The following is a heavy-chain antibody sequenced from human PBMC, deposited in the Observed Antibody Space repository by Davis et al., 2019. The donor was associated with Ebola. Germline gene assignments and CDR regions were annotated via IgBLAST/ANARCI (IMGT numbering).Heavy chain of an antibody. V-gene: IGHV3-21*01. CDR1: GFTFSSYS. J-gene: IGHJ6*03. CDR2: ISSSSSYI. CDR3: ARVGPDICSGGSCLNYYYYYMDV. D-gene: IGHD2-15*01. Sequence: PGGSLRLSCAASGFTFSSYSMNWVRQAPGKGLEWVSSISSSSSYIYYADSVKGRFTISRDNAKNSLYLQMNSLRAEDTAVYYCARVGPDICSGGSCLNYYYYYMDVWGKGTTVTVSS.